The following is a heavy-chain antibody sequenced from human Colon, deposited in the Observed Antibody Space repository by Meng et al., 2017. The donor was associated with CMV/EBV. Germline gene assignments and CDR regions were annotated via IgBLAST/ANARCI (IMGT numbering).Heavy chain of an antibody. CDR2: IAGDSSRR. J-gene: IGHJ4*02. V-gene: IGHV1-18*01. CDR1: GYTFSTYG. D-gene: IGHD3-22*01. Sequence: ASVNVSCKSSGYTFSTYGISWLRQAPGQGLEWMGWIAGDSSRRNYAQKVQGRVTMTTDTSMSTAYMELRSLRTDETDIYFCARYNYYDRSGYLKLHLDYWGQGTLVTVSS. CDR3: ARYNYYDRSGYLKLHLDY.